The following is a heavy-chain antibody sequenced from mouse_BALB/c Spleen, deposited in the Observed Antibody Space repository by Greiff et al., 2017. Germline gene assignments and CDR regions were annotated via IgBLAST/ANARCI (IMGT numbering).Heavy chain of an antibody. Sequence: EVKLVESGGDLVKPGGSVKFSCAASGFTFSSYGMSWVRQTPDKRLEWVATISSGGSYTYYPDSVKGRFTIPRDNAKNTLYLQMRSLKSEDTAMYYCARLSTATDYGGKGPTLTVSS. CDR2: ISSGGSYT. CDR3: ARLSTATDY. D-gene: IGHD1-2*01. J-gene: IGHJ2*01. CDR1: GFTFSSYG. V-gene: IGHV5-6*01.